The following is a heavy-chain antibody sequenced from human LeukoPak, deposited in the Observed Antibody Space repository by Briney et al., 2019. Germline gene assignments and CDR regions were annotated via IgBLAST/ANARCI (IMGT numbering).Heavy chain of an antibody. V-gene: IGHV1-69*13. Sequence: ASVKVSCKASGYTFTGYYMHWVRQAPGLGLEWMGGIIPIFGTANYAQKFQGRVTITADESTSTAYMELSSLRSEDTAVYYCARHYDILTGYYSAFDYWGQGTLVTVSS. D-gene: IGHD3-9*01. CDR3: ARHYDILTGYYSAFDY. J-gene: IGHJ4*02. CDR1: GYTFTGYY. CDR2: IIPIFGTA.